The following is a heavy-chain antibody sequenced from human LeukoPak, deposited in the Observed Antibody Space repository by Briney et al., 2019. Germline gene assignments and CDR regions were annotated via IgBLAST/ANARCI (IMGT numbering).Heavy chain of an antibody. Sequence: GASVKVSCKASGYTLTGYYIHWVRQAPGQGLEWMGRINPIIGGTNYAQKFQGRVTMTRDTSISTAYMEMSRLRSDDTAVYYCARKGRYCSGGSCYSNFDYWGQGTLVTVSS. J-gene: IGHJ4*02. CDR1: GYTLTGYY. CDR2: INPIIGGT. V-gene: IGHV1-2*06. CDR3: ARKGRYCSGGSCYSNFDY. D-gene: IGHD2-15*01.